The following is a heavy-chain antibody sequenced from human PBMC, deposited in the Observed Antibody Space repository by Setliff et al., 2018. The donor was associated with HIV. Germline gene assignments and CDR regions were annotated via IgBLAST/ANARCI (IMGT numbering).Heavy chain of an antibody. J-gene: IGHJ5*02. Sequence: ASVKVSCKASGYTLTSNHMHWVRQAPGQGLEWMGIITPIGGGTNYAQKFQGRVTMTRNTSISTAYMELSSLRSEDTAVYYCARAVSEWRQWLVLEWFDPWGQGTLVTVSS. V-gene: IGHV1-46*01. CDR2: ITPIGGGT. CDR1: GYTLTSNH. CDR3: ARAVSEWRQWLVLEWFDP. D-gene: IGHD6-19*01.